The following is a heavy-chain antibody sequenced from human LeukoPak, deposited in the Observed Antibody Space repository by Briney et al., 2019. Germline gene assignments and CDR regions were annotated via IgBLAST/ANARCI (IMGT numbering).Heavy chain of an antibody. V-gene: IGHV3-30*01. J-gene: IGHJ4*02. Sequence: AKSLRLSCAASGFTFSSYAMHWVRQGPGTGQEWVAVISYDGSNKYYADSVKGRLTISRDNSKNTLYLQMNSLRAEDTAVYYCAKVMVRGDTRNVSDYWGQGTLVTVSS. CDR2: ISYDGSNK. CDR1: GFTFSSYA. D-gene: IGHD3-10*01. CDR3: AKVMVRGDTRNVSDY.